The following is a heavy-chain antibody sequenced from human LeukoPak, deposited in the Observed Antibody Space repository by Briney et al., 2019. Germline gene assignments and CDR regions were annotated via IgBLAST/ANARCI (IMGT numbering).Heavy chain of an antibody. V-gene: IGHV1-69*13. CDR1: GGTFSSYA. CDR3: ARANSGCTGGYCYFYYMDV. D-gene: IGHD2-8*02. Sequence: ASVKVSCKASGGTFSSYAISWVRQAPGQGLEWMGGIIPIFGTANYAQKFQGRVTITADESTSTAYMELSSLRSEDTAVYYCARANSGCTGGYCYFYYMDVWGKGTTVTVSS. J-gene: IGHJ6*03. CDR2: IIPIFGTA.